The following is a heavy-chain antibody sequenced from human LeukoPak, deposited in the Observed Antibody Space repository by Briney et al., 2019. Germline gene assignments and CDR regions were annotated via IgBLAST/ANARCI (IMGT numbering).Heavy chain of an antibody. D-gene: IGHD1-26*01. CDR1: GFTFTSSG. CDR2: IVVASGNT. Sequence: GTSVKVSCKASGFTFTSSGVQWVRQARGQRLEWIGWIVVASGNTNYAQKFQERVTITRDMSTSTAYMELSSLRSEDTAMYYCAADRGVGAKTELDAFDIWGQGTMVTVSS. V-gene: IGHV1-58*01. J-gene: IGHJ3*02. CDR3: AADRGVGAKTELDAFDI.